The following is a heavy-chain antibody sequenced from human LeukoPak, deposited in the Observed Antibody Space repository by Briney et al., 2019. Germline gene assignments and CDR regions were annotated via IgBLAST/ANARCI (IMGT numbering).Heavy chain of an antibody. CDR2: MSAYNGNA. J-gene: IGHJ4*02. V-gene: IGHV1-18*01. Sequence: ASVKVSCKASVYTFTSYAISWVRQAPGQGLEWMGWMSAYNGNANYAQKLQGRVTMTTDTSTSTDYMELRSLRFDDTAVYYCARDTAVADYYDSSGHDCWGQGTLVTVSS. CDR1: VYTFTSYA. D-gene: IGHD3-22*01. CDR3: ARDTAVADYYDSSGHDC.